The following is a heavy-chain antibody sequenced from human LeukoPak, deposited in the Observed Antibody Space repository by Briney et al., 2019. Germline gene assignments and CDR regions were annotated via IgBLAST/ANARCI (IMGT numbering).Heavy chain of an antibody. D-gene: IGHD3-10*01. Sequence: GGSLRLSCAVSGITLSNYGMSWVRQAPGKGLKWVAGISGSGGRTSYADSVKGRFTISRDSPKNTLYLQMNSLRAEDTAVYFCAKRGVVIRVVLVGFHKEAYYFDSWGQGALVAVSS. CDR3: AKRGVVIRVVLVGFHKEAYYFDS. J-gene: IGHJ4*02. CDR1: GITLSNYG. V-gene: IGHV3-23*01. CDR2: ISGSGGRT.